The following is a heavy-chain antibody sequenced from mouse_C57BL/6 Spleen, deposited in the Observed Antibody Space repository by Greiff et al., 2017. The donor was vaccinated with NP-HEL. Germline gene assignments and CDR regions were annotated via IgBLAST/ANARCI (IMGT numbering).Heavy chain of an antibody. CDR1: GFTFSDYG. J-gene: IGHJ2*01. Sequence: EVQLVESGGGLVKPGGSLKLSCAASGFTFSDYGMHWVRQAPEKGLEWVAYISSGSSTIYYADTVKGRFTISRDNAKNTLFLQMTSLRSEDTAMYYCARGKNHFDYWGQGTTLTVSS. V-gene: IGHV5-17*01. CDR2: ISSGSSTI. CDR3: ARGKNHFDY.